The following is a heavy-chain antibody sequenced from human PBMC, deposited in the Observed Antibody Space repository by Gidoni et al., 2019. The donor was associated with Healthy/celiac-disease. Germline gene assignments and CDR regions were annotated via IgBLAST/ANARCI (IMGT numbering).Heavy chain of an antibody. J-gene: IGHJ4*02. CDR1: GFTFSSYA. Sequence: EVQLLESGAGLVQPGGSLRLSCAASGFTFSSYAMSWVRQAPGKGLEWVSAISGSGGSTYYADSVKGRFTISRDNSKNTLYLQMNSLRAEDTAVYYCAKGGYRVVVPFDYWGQGTLVTVSS. D-gene: IGHD3-22*01. CDR2: ISGSGGST. V-gene: IGHV3-23*01. CDR3: AKGGYRVVVPFDY.